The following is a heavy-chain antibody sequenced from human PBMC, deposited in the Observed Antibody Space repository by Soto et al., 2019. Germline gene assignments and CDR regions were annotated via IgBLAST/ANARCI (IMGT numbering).Heavy chain of an antibody. CDR3: ARAACSSTSCYNYYAYGMDV. D-gene: IGHD2-2*01. J-gene: IGHJ6*02. V-gene: IGHV3-30*03. Sequence: SLILSCATSGFTFSGYGMHWVRQAPGKGLEWVSVISYDGGNKYYSDSVKGRFTISRDDSENTLYLQMNGLRSEDTAVYYCARAACSSTSCYNYYAYGMDVWGQGTAVTVSS. CDR2: ISYDGGNK. CDR1: GFTFSGYG.